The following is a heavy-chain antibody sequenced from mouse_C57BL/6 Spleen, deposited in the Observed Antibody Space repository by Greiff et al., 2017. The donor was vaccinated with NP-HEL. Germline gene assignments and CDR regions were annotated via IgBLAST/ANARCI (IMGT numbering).Heavy chain of an antibody. CDR3: ARKDFYYPIWYFDV. Sequence: QVQLKQSGAELMKPGASVKLSCKATGYTFTGYWIEWVKQRPGHGLEWIGEILPGSGSTNYNEKFKGKATFTADTSSNTAYMQLSSLTTEDSAIDYCARKDFYYPIWYFDVWGTGTTVTVSS. CDR1: GYTFTGYW. V-gene: IGHV1-9*01. CDR2: ILPGSGST. D-gene: IGHD2-1*01. J-gene: IGHJ1*03.